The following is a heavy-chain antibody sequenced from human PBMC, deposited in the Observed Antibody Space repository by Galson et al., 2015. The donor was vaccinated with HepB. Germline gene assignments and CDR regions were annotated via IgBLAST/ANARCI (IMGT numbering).Heavy chain of an antibody. CDR3: ARGSPGATMVQGVGLLFDY. CDR2: IIPILGIA. J-gene: IGHJ4*02. CDR1: GGTFSSYA. Sequence: SVKVSCKASGGTFSSYAISWVRQAPGQGLEWMGGIIPILGIANYAQKFQGRVTITADKSTSTAYMELSSLRSEDTAVYYCARGSPGATMVQGVGLLFDYWGQGTLVTVSS. V-gene: IGHV1-69*10. D-gene: IGHD3-10*01.